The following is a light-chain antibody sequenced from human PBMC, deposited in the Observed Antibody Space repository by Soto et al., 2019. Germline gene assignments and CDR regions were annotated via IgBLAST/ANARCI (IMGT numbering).Light chain of an antibody. CDR3: QQYNSYSPDFT. CDR1: QSISSW. J-gene: IGKJ3*01. Sequence: DIQMTQSPSTLSASVGDRVTITCRASQSISSWLAWYQQKPGKAPKLLIYDASSLESGVPSRFSGSGSGTEVTLTISSLQPDDFATYYCQQYNSYSPDFTGGPGTKVDIK. CDR2: DAS. V-gene: IGKV1-5*01.